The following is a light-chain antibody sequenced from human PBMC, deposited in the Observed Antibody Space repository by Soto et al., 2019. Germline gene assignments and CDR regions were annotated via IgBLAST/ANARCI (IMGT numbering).Light chain of an antibody. CDR2: EVS. V-gene: IGLV2-8*01. CDR3: SSYAGSNIVV. J-gene: IGLJ2*01. Sequence: QSVLTQPPSASGSPGQSVTISCTGTSSDVGGYNFVSWYQQHPGKAPKLMIYEVSERPSGVPDRFSGSKSCNTASLTVSGLQAEHESDYYCSSYAGSNIVVFGGGTQLTVL. CDR1: SSDVGGYNF.